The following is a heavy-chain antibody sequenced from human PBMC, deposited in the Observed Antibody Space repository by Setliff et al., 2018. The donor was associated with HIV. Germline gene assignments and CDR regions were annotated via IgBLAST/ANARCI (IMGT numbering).Heavy chain of an antibody. CDR2: INHSGST. CDR1: GGYMSGYY. D-gene: IGHD3-22*01. V-gene: IGHV4-34*01. CDR3: ARHDSSGYWYYFDY. Sequence: PSETLSLTCTVSGGYMSGYYWTWIRQPPGKGLEWLGEINHSGSTNYNPSLKSRVTISVDTSKNHFSLKLSSVTAADTAVYYCARHDSSGYWYYFDYWGQGTLVTVSS. J-gene: IGHJ4*02.